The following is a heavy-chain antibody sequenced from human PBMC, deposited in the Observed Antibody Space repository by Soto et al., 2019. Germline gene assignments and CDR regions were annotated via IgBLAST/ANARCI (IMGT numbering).Heavy chain of an antibody. D-gene: IGHD1-1*01. CDR2: IYWNDDK. V-gene: IGHV2-5*01. CDR1: GFSLTASGVA. Sequence: QITLKESGPTLVKSTQPLTLTCTFSGFSLTASGVAVGCIRQPPGKALEWLALIYWNDDKYYNPSLKSRLTITKDTSKNQVVFTMTNMDPVDTATYYCARRYDPYYFDYWGQGTLVTVSS. CDR3: ARRYDPYYFDY. J-gene: IGHJ4*02.